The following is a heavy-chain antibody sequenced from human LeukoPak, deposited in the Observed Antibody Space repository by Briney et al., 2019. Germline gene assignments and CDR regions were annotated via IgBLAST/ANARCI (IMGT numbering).Heavy chain of an antibody. CDR1: ALTFNSYG. V-gene: IGHV3-23*01. J-gene: IGHJ6*02. CDR3: AKGSSSSNYYYGMDV. D-gene: IGHD6-6*01. Sequence: GRSLRLSCAASALTFNSYGMHWVRQAPGKGLEWGSTIYPSESSTYYADSVMGRFAISRDNSKSTLYLQMDGLRPEDTAVYYCAKGSSSSNYYYGMDVWGQGTTVTVSS. CDR2: IYPSESST.